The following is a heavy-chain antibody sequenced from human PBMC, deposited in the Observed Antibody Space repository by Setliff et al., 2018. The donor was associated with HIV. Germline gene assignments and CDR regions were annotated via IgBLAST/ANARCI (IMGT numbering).Heavy chain of an antibody. V-gene: IGHV1-69*10. Sequence: SVKVSCKASGFTFNHYALSWVRQAPGQRPEWMGGTNPQSDIANYAQRFQGRVTITADHSTTTTYMELTSLRSEDTAVYYCARAGCGGDCYDYWGQGTLVTVSS. CDR2: TNPQSDIA. CDR3: ARAGCGGDCYDY. CDR1: GFTFNHYA. J-gene: IGHJ4*02. D-gene: IGHD2-21*01.